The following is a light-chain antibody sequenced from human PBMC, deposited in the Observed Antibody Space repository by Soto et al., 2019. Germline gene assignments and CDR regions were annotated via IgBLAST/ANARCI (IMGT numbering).Light chain of an antibody. CDR3: SSYTSSSTYV. CDR1: SSDVGSYNR. J-gene: IGLJ1*01. CDR2: EVS. Sequence: QSALTQPPSVSGSPGQSVTISCTGTSSDVGSYNRVSWYQQPPGTAPKLMIYEVSNRPSGVPDRFSGSKSGNTASLTISGLQADDEADSYCSSYTSSSTYVFGTGTKLTVL. V-gene: IGLV2-18*02.